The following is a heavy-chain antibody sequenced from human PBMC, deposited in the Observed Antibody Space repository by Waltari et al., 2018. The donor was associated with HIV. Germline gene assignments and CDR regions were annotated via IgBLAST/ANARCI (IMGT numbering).Heavy chain of an antibody. CDR2: RSDDGSKK. Sequence: VLVVASGGGVVQSGGSLRPSSAAPGSRFTHLPPHGVRHTPGKGWEGGALRSDDGSKKFEAESGRGRFVVSRDNSKKIFDLQMNSLRPDDAAVYVCARYSSRVLWFGESLPTWGQGTLVSVSP. D-gene: IGHD3-10*01. CDR1: GSRFTHLP. J-gene: IGHJ4*02. V-gene: IGHV3-30*09. CDR3: ARYSSRVLWFGESLPT.